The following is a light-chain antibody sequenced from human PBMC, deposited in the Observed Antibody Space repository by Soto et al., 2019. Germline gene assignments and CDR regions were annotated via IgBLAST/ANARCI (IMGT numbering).Light chain of an antibody. CDR1: QCIRNN. Sequence: DIQMTQSPSSLFASVVDRFTITCRASQCIRNNLGWYQQKPAKAPKRLIYGTSNLQYGAPSRFSGSGSGTEFTLTITSLQPEDFATYYCLQHDSYPLTFAQGTRLEI. CDR3: LQHDSYPLT. J-gene: IGKJ5*01. V-gene: IGKV1-17*01. CDR2: GTS.